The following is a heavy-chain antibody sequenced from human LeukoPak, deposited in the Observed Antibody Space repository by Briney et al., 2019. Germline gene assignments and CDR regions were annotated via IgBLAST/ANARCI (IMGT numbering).Heavy chain of an antibody. CDR3: AKDIRPRYSSSWYGEGFDY. CDR1: GFTFSSYW. Sequence: GGSLRLSCAASGFTFSSYWMSWVRQASGKGLEWVANIKQDGSEKYYVDSVKGRFTISRDNAKNSLYLQMNSLRAEDTALYYCAKDIRPRYSSSWYGEGFDYWGQGTLVTVSS. D-gene: IGHD6-13*01. CDR2: IKQDGSEK. V-gene: IGHV3-7*03. J-gene: IGHJ4*02.